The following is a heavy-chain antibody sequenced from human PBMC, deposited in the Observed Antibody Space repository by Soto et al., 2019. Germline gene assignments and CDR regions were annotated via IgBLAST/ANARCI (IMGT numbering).Heavy chain of an antibody. Sequence: GGSLRLSCAASGFTFDYYTMHWVRQSPGKGLEWVSLISWDGGSTYYADSVKGRFTISRDNSKNSLYLQMNSLRTEDTALYYCAKDGGVTHYAEYFQHWGQGTLVTVSS. CDR3: AKDGGVTHYAEYFQH. J-gene: IGHJ1*01. D-gene: IGHD2-21*02. CDR1: GFTFDYYT. CDR2: ISWDGGST. V-gene: IGHV3-43*01.